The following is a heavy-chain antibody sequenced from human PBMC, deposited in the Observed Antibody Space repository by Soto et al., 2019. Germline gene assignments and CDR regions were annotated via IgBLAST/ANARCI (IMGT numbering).Heavy chain of an antibody. CDR1: GGSISNYY. D-gene: IGHD2-15*01. J-gene: IGHJ3*02. CDR3: ARRHVVVVSATRGDAFDI. Sequence: SETLSLTCAVSGGSISNYYWTCIRQAPGKGLEWIGYIYSSGNTKYNPSLTSRVTISLDTSKSHFSLRLTSLTAADPAVYYCARRHVVVVSATRGDAFDIWGQGTMVTVSS. CDR2: IYSSGNT. V-gene: IGHV4-59*08.